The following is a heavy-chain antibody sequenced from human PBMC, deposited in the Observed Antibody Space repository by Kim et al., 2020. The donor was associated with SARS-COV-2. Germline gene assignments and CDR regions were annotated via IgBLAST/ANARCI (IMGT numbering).Heavy chain of an antibody. D-gene: IGHD3-3*01. CDR1: GGSISSGGYY. V-gene: IGHV4-31*03. CDR2: IYYSGST. CDR3: ARAGRTCFGVVGAFDI. Sequence: SETLSLTCTVSGGSISSGGYYWSWIRQHPGKGLEWIGYIYYSGSTYYNPSLKSRVTISGDTSKNQFSLKLSSVTAADTAVYSCARAGRTCFGVVGAFDIWGQGTMVTVSS. J-gene: IGHJ3*02.